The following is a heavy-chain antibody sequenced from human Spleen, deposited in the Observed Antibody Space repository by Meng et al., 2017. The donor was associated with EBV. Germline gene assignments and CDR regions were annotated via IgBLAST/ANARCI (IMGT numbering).Heavy chain of an antibody. CDR1: VYTFTTYY. CDR2: INFNSGNT. V-gene: IGHV1-8*02. Sequence: QVQRVQCGAEGQKTGASVKVSGQTSVYTFTTYYLYWVRQAPGQGLEWMGWINFNSGNTAYAQKFRGGVTLTRDHSISTVYMDLYSLGFEDTAVYYCARGHEGATYPFDYWGQGTLVTVSS. D-gene: IGHD1-26*01. CDR3: ARGHEGATYPFDY. J-gene: IGHJ4*02.